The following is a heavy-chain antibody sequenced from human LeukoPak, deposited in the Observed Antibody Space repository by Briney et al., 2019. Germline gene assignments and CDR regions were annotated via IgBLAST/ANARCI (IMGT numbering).Heavy chain of an antibody. Sequence: SETLSLTCTVSGGSISSGGYSWSWIRQPPGTGLEWIGYIYHSGSTYYNPSLKSRVTISVDRPKNQFSLKLSSVTAADTAVYYCARGRRSDAFDIWGQGTMVTVSS. V-gene: IGHV4-30-2*01. CDR2: IYHSGST. J-gene: IGHJ3*02. CDR1: GGSISSGGYS. CDR3: ARGRRSDAFDI.